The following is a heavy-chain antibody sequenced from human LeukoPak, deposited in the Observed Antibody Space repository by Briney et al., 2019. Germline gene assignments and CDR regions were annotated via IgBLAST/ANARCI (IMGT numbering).Heavy chain of an antibody. CDR1: GGTFSSYA. Sequence: ASVKVSCKASGGTFSSYAISWVRQAPGQGLEWMGGIIPIFGTANYAQKFQGRVTITADESTSTAYMELSSLRSEDMAVYYCARDGVGAKYWPYYFDYWGQGTLVTVSS. CDR2: IIPIFGTA. D-gene: IGHD1-26*01. CDR3: ARDGVGAKYWPYYFDY. J-gene: IGHJ4*02. V-gene: IGHV1-69*13.